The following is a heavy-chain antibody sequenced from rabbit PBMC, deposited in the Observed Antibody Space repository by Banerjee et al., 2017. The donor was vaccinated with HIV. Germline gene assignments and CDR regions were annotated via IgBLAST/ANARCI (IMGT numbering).Heavy chain of an antibody. CDR1: GFDFSSYYM. CDR2: IYTGGSGSS. CDR3: ASVYAATSYYTL. J-gene: IGHJ4*01. D-gene: IGHD8-1*01. V-gene: IGHV1S45*01. Sequence: QEQLKETGGGLVQPGGSLTLSCKASGFDFSSYYMSWVRQAPGKGLEWIGCIYTGGSGSSYYASWAKGRFTISRTSSTTVTLQMTSLTAADTATYFCASVYAATSYYTLWGPGTLVTVS.